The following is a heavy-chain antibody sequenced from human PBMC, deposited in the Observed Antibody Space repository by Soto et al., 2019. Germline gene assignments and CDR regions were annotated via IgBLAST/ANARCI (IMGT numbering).Heavy chain of an antibody. CDR2: ISGSGSST. D-gene: IGHD1-26*01. J-gene: IGHJ6*02. CDR1: GFTFSSYA. V-gene: IGHV3-23*01. Sequence: GGSLRLSCAASGFTFSSYAMSWVRQAPGKGLEWVSAISGSGSSTYYADSVKGRFTISRDNSKNTLYLQMNSLRAEDTAVYYCAKDDDPKWELRPDYYYYGMDVWGQGTTVTVSS. CDR3: AKDDDPKWELRPDYYYYGMDV.